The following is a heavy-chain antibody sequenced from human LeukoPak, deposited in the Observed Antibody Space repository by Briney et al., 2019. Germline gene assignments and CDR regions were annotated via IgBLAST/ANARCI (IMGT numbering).Heavy chain of an antibody. Sequence: GGSLRLSCAASGFTFSSYAMSWVRQAPGKGLEWVSAISGSGGSTYYADSVKGRFTISRDNSKNTLYLQMNSLRAEDTAVYYCAKYPGYCSGGSCPNWFDPWGQGTLVTVSP. D-gene: IGHD2-15*01. J-gene: IGHJ5*02. V-gene: IGHV3-23*01. CDR3: AKYPGYCSGGSCPNWFDP. CDR2: ISGSGGST. CDR1: GFTFSSYA.